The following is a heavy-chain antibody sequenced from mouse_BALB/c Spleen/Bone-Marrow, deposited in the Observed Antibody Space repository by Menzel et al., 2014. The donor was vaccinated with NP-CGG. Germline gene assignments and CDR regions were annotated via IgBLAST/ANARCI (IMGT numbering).Heavy chain of an antibody. CDR1: GFNIKDTY. J-gene: IGHJ3*01. CDR3: AANYYVSSYGFAY. D-gene: IGHD1-1*01. V-gene: IGHV14-3*02. Sequence: VQLKESGAELVKPGASVKLSCTASGFNIKDTYMHWVKQRPEQGLEWIGRIDPASGNTKFDPKFQGKATIASDTSSNTAYLQQSSMTSEDTAVYYCAANYYVSSYGFAYWGQGTLVTVSA. CDR2: IDPASGNT.